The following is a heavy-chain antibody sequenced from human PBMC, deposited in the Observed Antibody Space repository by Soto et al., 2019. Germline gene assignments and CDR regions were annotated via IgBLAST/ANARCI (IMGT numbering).Heavy chain of an antibody. D-gene: IGHD2-2*01. Sequence: ASVKVSCKASGYTFTSYGISWVRQAPGQGLEWMGWISAYNGNTNYAQKLQGRVTMTTDTSTSTAYMELRSPRSDDTAVYYCARDLVVVPRVYLFDYWGQGTLVTVSS. V-gene: IGHV1-18*01. CDR2: ISAYNGNT. J-gene: IGHJ4*02. CDR1: GYTFTSYG. CDR3: ARDLVVVPRVYLFDY.